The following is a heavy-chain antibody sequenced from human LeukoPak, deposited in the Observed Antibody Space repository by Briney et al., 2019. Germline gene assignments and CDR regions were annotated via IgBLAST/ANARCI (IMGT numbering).Heavy chain of an antibody. D-gene: IGHD6-19*01. J-gene: IGHJ4*02. V-gene: IGHV4-59*10. Sequence: RPSETLSLTCAVYGGSFSGYYWSWIRQPAGKGLEWIGRIYTSGSTNYNPSLKSRVTMSVDTSKNQFSLKLSSVTAADTAVYYCARGAARGWYVFNYWGQGTLVTVSS. CDR1: GGSFSGYY. CDR2: IYTSGST. CDR3: ARGAARGWYVFNY.